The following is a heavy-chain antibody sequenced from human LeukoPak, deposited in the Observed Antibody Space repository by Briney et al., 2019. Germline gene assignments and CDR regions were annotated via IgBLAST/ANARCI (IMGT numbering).Heavy chain of an antibody. D-gene: IGHD3-16*02. Sequence: SETLSLTCTVSGGSIISGDYYWSWISQPPGKGLEWIGYIYYRGNTYYNPSLKSRLNISVDTSKTQFSLKLSSVTAADTAVYYCARARGGDYDYVWQSYRYIPTFDYWGQGNLVTVSS. CDR2: IYYRGNT. CDR1: GGSIISGDYY. V-gene: IGHV4-30-4*01. CDR3: ARARGGDYDYVWQSYRYIPTFDY. J-gene: IGHJ4*02.